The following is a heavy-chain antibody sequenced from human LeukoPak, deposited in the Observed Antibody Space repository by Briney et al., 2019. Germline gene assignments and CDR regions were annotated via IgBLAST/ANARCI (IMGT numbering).Heavy chain of an antibody. CDR2: INHSGST. V-gene: IGHV4-34*01. Sequence: SGTLSLTCAVYGGSFSGYYWSWIRQPPGKGREWIGEINHSGSTNYNPSLKSRVTISVDTSKNQFSLKLSSVTAADTAVYYCARAPVGYYDSSGYYYARDAFDIWGQGTMVTVSS. CDR3: ARAPVGYYDSSGYYYARDAFDI. CDR1: GGSFSGYY. D-gene: IGHD3-22*01. J-gene: IGHJ3*02.